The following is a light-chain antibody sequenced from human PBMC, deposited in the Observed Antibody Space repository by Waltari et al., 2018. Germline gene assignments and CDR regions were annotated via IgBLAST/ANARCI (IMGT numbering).Light chain of an antibody. V-gene: IGKV4-1*01. CDR2: WAS. J-gene: IGKJ1*01. CDR1: QSLLYNFNNKSF. CDR3: QQHYATPRT. Sequence: DIVMTQSPDSLAVPLGARAPINCKSSQSLLYNFNNKSFLAWYQQKPGQPPKMLIYWASSRESGVPARFSGGGSGTDFTLTISSLQAEDVALYYCQQHYATPRTFGQGTKVEI.